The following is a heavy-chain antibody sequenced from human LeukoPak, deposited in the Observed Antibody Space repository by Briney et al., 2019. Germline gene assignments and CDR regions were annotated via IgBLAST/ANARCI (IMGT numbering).Heavy chain of an antibody. J-gene: IGHJ4*02. V-gene: IGHV3-30*02. D-gene: IGHD5-18*01. CDR2: IRFDGSHK. Sequence: GGSLRLSCAASGFTFSSYGMHWVRQAPGKGLEWVASIRFDGSHKSYADSVKGRFTLSRDNAQNSLYLQMNSLRAEDTAVYYCASTTGYSYGYFDYWGQGTLVTVSS. CDR3: ASTTGYSYGYFDY. CDR1: GFTFSSYG.